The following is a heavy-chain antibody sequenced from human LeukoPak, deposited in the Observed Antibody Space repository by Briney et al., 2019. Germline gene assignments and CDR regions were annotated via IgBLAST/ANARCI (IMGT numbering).Heavy chain of an antibody. V-gene: IGHV3-74*01. CDR2: MNSDGSNT. J-gene: IGHJ4*02. CDR1: GFTFSRYW. CDR3: ARDICSGIGCYPRAPFDY. Sequence: TGGSLRLSCAASGFTFSRYWMHWVRQAPGEGLVRVSRMNSDGSNTNYADSVKGRFTISRDNAKNTLYLQMNSLRADDTAVYYCARDICSGIGCYPRAPFDYWAREPWSPSPQ. D-gene: IGHD2-15*01.